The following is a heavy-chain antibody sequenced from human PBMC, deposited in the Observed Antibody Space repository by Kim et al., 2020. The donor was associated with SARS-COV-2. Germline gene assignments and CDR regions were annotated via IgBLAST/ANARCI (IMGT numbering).Heavy chain of an antibody. Sequence: SETLSLTCTVSSASISSAFWSWIRQPPGKSLEWIGYIFHDGKTNYNPSLQSRVTVSVDTSKNQFSLNLSSVTAADTAVYYCVRGVGLYDSWGQGTLVTVS. V-gene: IGHV4-59*12. CDR1: SASISSAF. CDR2: IFHDGKT. CDR3: VRGVGLYDS. J-gene: IGHJ4*02. D-gene: IGHD1-26*01.